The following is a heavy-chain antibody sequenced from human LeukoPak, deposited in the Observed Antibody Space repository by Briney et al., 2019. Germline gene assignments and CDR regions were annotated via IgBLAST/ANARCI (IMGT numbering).Heavy chain of an antibody. CDR3: AKDATTVVTPQYFDY. D-gene: IGHD4-23*01. J-gene: IGHJ4*02. V-gene: IGHV3-53*01. CDR1: GFTVSSNY. Sequence: GGSLRLSCAASGFTVSSNYMSWVRQAPGKRLEWVSVIYSGGSTYYADSVKGRFTISRDNSKNTLYLQVNSLRAEDTAIYYCAKDATTVVTPQYFDYWGQGTLVTVSS. CDR2: IYSGGST.